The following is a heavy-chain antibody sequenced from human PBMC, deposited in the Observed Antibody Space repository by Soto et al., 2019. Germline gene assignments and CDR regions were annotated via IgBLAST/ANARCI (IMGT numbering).Heavy chain of an antibody. CDR3: AKARCTTSDCYVPDY. Sequence: EVQLLESGGGLVQPGGSLRLSCVASGFSFSSFTMAWVRQAPGKGLEWVSAITRSGGRPSYADSVQGRFSISRDNPSNTLYLRMNSLRGEDTAVYYCAKARCTTSDCYVPDYWGQGTLVIVSS. J-gene: IGHJ4*02. D-gene: IGHD2-8*01. V-gene: IGHV3-23*01. CDR2: ITRSGGRP. CDR1: GFSFSSFT.